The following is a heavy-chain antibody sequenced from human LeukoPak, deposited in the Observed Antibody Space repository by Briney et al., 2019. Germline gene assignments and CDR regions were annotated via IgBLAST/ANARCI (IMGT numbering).Heavy chain of an antibody. Sequence: SETLSLTCAVYGGSFSGYYWSWIRQPPGKGLEWIGEINHSGSTNYNPSLKSRVTISVDTSKNQFSLKLSSVTAADTAVYYCARNKYYYGSGNYGVPNWFDPWGQGTLVTVSS. CDR3: ARNKYYYGSGNYGVPNWFDP. CDR1: GGSFSGYY. V-gene: IGHV4-34*01. D-gene: IGHD3-10*01. J-gene: IGHJ5*02. CDR2: INHSGST.